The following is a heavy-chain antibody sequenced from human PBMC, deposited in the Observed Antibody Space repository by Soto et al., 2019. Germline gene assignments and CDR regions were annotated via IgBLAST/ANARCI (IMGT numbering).Heavy chain of an antibody. D-gene: IGHD3-22*01. CDR3: ARETNYYDSSGAPRRAYYFDY. V-gene: IGHV4-31*03. Sequence: PSETLSLTCTVSGGSISSGGYYWSWIRQHPGKGLEWIGYIYYSGSTYYNPSLKSRVTISVDTSKNQFSLKLSSVTAADTAVYYCARETNYYDSSGAPRRAYYFDYWGQGXLVTVSS. CDR2: IYYSGST. J-gene: IGHJ4*02. CDR1: GGSISSGGYY.